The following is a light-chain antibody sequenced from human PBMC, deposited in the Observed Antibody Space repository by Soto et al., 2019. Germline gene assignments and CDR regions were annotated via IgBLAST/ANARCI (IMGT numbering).Light chain of an antibody. CDR2: DVS. J-gene: IGLJ1*01. V-gene: IGLV2-14*01. CDR3: SSYTTSNTRQIV. Sequence: QSVLTQPASVSGSPGQSITISCTGTSSDVGGYNYVSWYQQHPGKAPKLIIYDVSNRPSGVSNPFSGSKSGNTASLTISGLQPEGEADYYCSSYTTSNTRQIVFGTGTKVTVL. CDR1: SSDVGGYNY.